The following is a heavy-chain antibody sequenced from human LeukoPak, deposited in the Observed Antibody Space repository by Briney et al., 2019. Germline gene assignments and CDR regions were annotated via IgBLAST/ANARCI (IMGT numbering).Heavy chain of an antibody. CDR1: GFTFSSYA. J-gene: IGHJ5*02. Sequence: PGGSLRLSCAASGFTFSSYAMSWVRQAPGKGLEWVSAISGSGGSTYYADSVKGRFTISRDNSKNTLYLQMNSLRAEDTAVYYCAKLYSSSWYSGLSNRFDPWGQGTLVTVSS. CDR3: AKLYSSSWYSGLSNRFDP. D-gene: IGHD6-13*01. CDR2: ISGSGGST. V-gene: IGHV3-23*01.